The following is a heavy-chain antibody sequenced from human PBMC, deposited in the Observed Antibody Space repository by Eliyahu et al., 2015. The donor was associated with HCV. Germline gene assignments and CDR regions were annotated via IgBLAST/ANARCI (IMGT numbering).Heavy chain of an antibody. V-gene: IGHV1-18*01. CDR2: ISTHNGDT. CDR1: GYSFTSNG. J-gene: IGHJ4*02. Sequence: QVQLVQSGAEVKKPGASVKVSCRAXGYSFTSNGISWVRQAPGQGLEWMGWISTHNGDTKYAQKFQGRVTMSTDTSTSTAYMELRNLRSDDTAVYYCARDRDYVFDYWGQGTRVTV. D-gene: IGHD3-10*02. CDR3: ARDRDYVFDY.